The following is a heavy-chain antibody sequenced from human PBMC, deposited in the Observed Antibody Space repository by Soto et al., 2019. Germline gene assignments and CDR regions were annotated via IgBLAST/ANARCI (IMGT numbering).Heavy chain of an antibody. CDR1: VYTFTNCT. Sequence: SVQVSCQASVYTFTNCTIQLVRQAPGQRLEWMGWINAANGNTKYSQRFQGRLTISRDTSASTAVMELSGLRYEDTAVYYCARENNWADYWGQGHLATVSS. CDR3: ARENNWADY. CDR2: INAANGNT. D-gene: IGHD1-1*01. V-gene: IGHV1-3*01. J-gene: IGHJ4*02.